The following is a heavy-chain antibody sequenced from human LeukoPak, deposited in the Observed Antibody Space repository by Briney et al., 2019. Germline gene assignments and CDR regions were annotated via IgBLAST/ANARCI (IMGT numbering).Heavy chain of an antibody. CDR2: INQDGSNK. Sequence: GGSLSLPCAASGFPFSSYWMSGVRQAPGKGLEWVANINQDGSNKQYVDSVKGRFTISRDNAKNSLYLQMNSLRAEDTAVYYCARFSRGTNSGSWGQGTLVTVSS. CDR3: ARFSRGTNSGS. CDR1: GFPFSSYW. J-gene: IGHJ5*02. V-gene: IGHV3-7*01. D-gene: IGHD1-26*01.